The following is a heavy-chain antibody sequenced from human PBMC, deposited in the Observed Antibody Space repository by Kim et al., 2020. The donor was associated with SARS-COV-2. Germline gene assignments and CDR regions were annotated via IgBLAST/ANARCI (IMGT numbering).Heavy chain of an antibody. J-gene: IGHJ6*01. V-gene: IGHV4-59*01. D-gene: IGHD4-4*01. CDR1: GGSINSFY. CDR2: ISYIGNT. Sequence: SETLSLTCTVSGGSINSFYWSWTRQPPGKGLEWIGYISYIGNTNYNPSLKSRVTISVDTSKNQFSLKLSSVTAADTAVYYCARASGTVTKVYYHGMDVWG. CDR3: ARASGTVTKVYYHGMDV.